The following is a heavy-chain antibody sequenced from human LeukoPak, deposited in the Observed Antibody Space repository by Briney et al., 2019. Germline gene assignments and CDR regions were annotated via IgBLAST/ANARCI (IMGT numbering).Heavy chain of an antibody. CDR2: INPKSGGT. Sequence: GASVKVSCKASEYTFTGYYMYWVRQAPGQGLDWMGWINPKSGGTNYAQKFQGRVTMTRDTSISTAYMELRRLRSDDTAVYYCARGHRYGFLSGDHYYYYMDVWGKGTSVTISS. CDR1: EYTFTGYY. CDR3: ARGHRYGFLSGDHYYYYMDV. V-gene: IGHV1-2*02. J-gene: IGHJ6*03. D-gene: IGHD5-18*01.